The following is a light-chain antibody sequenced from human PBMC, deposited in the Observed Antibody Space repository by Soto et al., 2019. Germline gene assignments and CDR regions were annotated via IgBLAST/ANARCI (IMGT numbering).Light chain of an antibody. J-gene: IGKJ4*01. V-gene: IGKV3-11*01. Sequence: EIVLTQSPATLSLSPGERATLSCRASQSVSSYLAWYQQKPGQAPRLLIYDASNRATGIPARFSGSGSGTDFTITISSLEPEEFAVYYCQQRRGFGGGTKVEIK. CDR1: QSVSSY. CDR3: QQRRG. CDR2: DAS.